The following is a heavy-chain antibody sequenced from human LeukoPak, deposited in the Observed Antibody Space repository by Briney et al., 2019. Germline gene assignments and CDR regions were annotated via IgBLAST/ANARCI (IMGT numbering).Heavy chain of an antibody. Sequence: PSETLSLTCTVSGGSMHTYYWSWIWQTPGKGLEWIGYIFYSGSTNYNPSLRSRVTISIDTSKNQFSLKLSSVTAADTAFYYCARHSSYYYGMDVWGQGTTVTVSS. CDR1: GGSMHTYY. CDR3: ARHSSYYYGMDV. J-gene: IGHJ6*02. D-gene: IGHD2-2*01. V-gene: IGHV4-59*08. CDR2: IFYSGST.